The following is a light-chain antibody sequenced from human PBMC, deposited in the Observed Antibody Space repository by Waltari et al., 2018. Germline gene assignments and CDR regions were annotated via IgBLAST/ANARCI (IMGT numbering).Light chain of an antibody. V-gene: IGKV3-11*01. Sequence: EIVLTQSPATLSSSPRERATLSCTASQSVSYYLAWYQQRPGQAPRLLIYDTAHRATGIPDRFSGSGSETDFTLTISSLEPEDFAVYYCQQRRNWPLTFGGGTKVEIK. CDR1: QSVSYY. CDR3: QQRRNWPLT. CDR2: DTA. J-gene: IGKJ4*01.